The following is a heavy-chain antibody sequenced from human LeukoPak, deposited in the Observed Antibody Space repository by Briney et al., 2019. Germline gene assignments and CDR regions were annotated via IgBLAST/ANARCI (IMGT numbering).Heavy chain of an antibody. CDR2: IKQDGSDT. D-gene: IGHD2-2*01. CDR3: VRVIVAVPAKSDYFDY. V-gene: IGHV3-7*01. Sequence: GGSLRLSCVASGFTFRNHWMRWVRQVPGKGLEWVASIKQDGSDTYYVDSVKGRFTVSRDNAKNSLYLQVNSLRADDTAVYYCVRVIVAVPAKSDYFDYWGQGTLVTVSS. J-gene: IGHJ4*02. CDR1: GFTFRNHW.